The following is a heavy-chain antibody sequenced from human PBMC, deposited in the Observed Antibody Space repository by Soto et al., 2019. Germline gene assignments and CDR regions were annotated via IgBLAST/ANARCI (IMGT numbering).Heavy chain of an antibody. V-gene: IGHV4-59*01. J-gene: IGHJ4*02. D-gene: IGHD5-18*01. CDR1: GGSISSYY. Sequence: SETLSLTCTVSGGSISSYYWSWIRQPPGKGLEWIGYIYYSGSTNYNPSLKSRVTISVDTSKNQFSLKLSSVTAADTAVYYCARVPEEQLWFDYWGQGTLVTVSS. CDR2: IYYSGST. CDR3: ARVPEEQLWFDY.